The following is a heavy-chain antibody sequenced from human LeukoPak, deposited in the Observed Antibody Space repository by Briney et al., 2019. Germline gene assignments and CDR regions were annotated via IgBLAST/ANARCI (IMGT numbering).Heavy chain of an antibody. Sequence: GGSLRLSCAASGFTFSSYAMSWVRQAPGKGLEWVSAISGSGGSTYYADSVKGRFTISRDNSKNTLYLQMNSLRAEDTAVYYCAKDPYSSGWSPKSYFDYWGQGTLVTVSS. J-gene: IGHJ4*02. V-gene: IGHV3-23*01. CDR2: ISGSGGST. D-gene: IGHD6-19*01. CDR1: GFTFSSYA. CDR3: AKDPYSSGWSPKSYFDY.